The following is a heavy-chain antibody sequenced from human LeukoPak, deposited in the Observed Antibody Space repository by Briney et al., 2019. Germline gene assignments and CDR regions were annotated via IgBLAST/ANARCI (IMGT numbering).Heavy chain of an antibody. CDR3: ARDLSPVVRASPMGY. CDR1: GFTFSSYA. J-gene: IGHJ4*02. D-gene: IGHD3-10*01. Sequence: GGSLRLSCAASGFTFSSYAMSLVRQAPGKGLEWVSAISGSGGSTYYADSVKGRFTISSDTSKNTLYLQMNSLRAEDTAVYYCARDLSPVVRASPMGYWGQGTLVTVSS. CDR2: ISGSGGST. V-gene: IGHV3-23*01.